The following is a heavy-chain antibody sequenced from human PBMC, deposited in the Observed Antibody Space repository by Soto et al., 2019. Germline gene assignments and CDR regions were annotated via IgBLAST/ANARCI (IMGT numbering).Heavy chain of an antibody. Sequence: GESLKISCAASGFTFSSYAMHWVRQAPGKGLEWVAVISYDGSNKYYADSVKGRFTISRDNSKNTLYLQMNSLRAEDTAVYYCARDRQLGIANDAFDIWGQGTMVTVSS. CDR2: ISYDGSNK. D-gene: IGHD7-27*01. CDR3: ARDRQLGIANDAFDI. V-gene: IGHV3-30*04. J-gene: IGHJ3*02. CDR1: GFTFSSYA.